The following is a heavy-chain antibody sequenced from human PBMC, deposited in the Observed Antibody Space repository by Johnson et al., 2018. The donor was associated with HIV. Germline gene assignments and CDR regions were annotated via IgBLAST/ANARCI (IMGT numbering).Heavy chain of an antibody. Sequence: VQLVESGGGVVQPGGSLRLSCAASGFTFSSYGMHWVRQAPGKGLEWVSYISTSGSTIYYADSVKGRFTISRDNAKNSLYLQMNSLRAEDTAVYYCARMWLHAFDIWGQGTMVTVSS. V-gene: IGHV3-48*04. CDR1: GFTFSSYG. J-gene: IGHJ3*02. CDR2: ISTSGSTI. D-gene: IGHD3-22*01. CDR3: ARMWLHAFDI.